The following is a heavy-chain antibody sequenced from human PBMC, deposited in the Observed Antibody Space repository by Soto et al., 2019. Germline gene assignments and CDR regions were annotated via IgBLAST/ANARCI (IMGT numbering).Heavy chain of an antibody. CDR1: GGTFSSYA. J-gene: IGHJ4*02. V-gene: IGHV1-69*12. CDR3: ARARDPFLEWLPFDY. CDR2: IIPIFGTA. Sequence: QVQLVQSGAEVKKPGSSVKVSCKASGGTFSSYAIGWVRQAPGQGLEWMGGIIPIFGTANYAQKFQGRVTVTADESTSTAYMELSSLRSEDTAVYYCARARDPFLEWLPFDYWGQGTLVTVSS. D-gene: IGHD3-3*02.